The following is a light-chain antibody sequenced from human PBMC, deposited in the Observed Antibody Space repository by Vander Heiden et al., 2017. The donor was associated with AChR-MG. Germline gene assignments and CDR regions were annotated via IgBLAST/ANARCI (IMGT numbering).Light chain of an antibody. CDR3: QQRDSIPQT. Sequence: DIQMTQSPSYLSASVGDTVTITCRASQTIIRYLNWYQQKPGKAPKLLIYGASNLQSGVPSRFSGSGSGTDFTLTVSRLQPEDFATYYCQQRDSIPQTFGRGTKVEIK. V-gene: IGKV1-39*01. CDR1: QTIIRY. CDR2: GAS. J-gene: IGKJ1*01.